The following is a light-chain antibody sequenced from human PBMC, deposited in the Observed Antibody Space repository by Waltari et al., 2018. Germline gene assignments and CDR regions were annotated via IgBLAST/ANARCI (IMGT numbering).Light chain of an antibody. CDR3: QQYNTYSA. CDR2: KAS. J-gene: IGKJ2*01. V-gene: IGKV1-5*03. CDR1: QSISNW. Sequence: DIQMTQSPSTLSASVGDTVTITCRASQSISNWLAWYQQKPGKAPNLLIYKASNLKGGVPSSFSSSSSATEFTLTINSLQPGNFASYYCQQYNTYSAFGQGTKLEIK.